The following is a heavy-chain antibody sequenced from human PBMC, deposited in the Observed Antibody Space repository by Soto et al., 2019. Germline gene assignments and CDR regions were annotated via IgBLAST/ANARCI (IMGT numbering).Heavy chain of an antibody. CDR3: TTPNISDYY. CDR2: IKAKSDGGTT. CDR1: GFTFSKAW. Sequence: GSLRLSCAASGFTFSKAWMSWVRQAPGKGLEWVGRIKAKSDGGTTDYAAPLKGRFTISRDDSKNTLYLQMSSLKIEDTAVYSCTTPNISDYYWGQGALVTVSS. V-gene: IGHV3-15*05. D-gene: IGHD3-22*01. J-gene: IGHJ4*02.